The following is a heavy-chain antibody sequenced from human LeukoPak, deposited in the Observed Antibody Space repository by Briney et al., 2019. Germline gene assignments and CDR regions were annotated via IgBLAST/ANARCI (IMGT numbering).Heavy chain of an antibody. CDR2: INPSGGST. V-gene: IGHV1-46*01. D-gene: IGHD6-13*01. CDR1: GYTFTSYY. CDR3: ARAGVGDSSPHTTHLNWFDP. J-gene: IGHJ5*02. Sequence: ASVKVSCKASGYTFTSYYMHWVRQAPGQGLEWMGIINPSGGSTSYAQKFQGRVTMTRDTSTSTVYMELSSLRSEDTAVYYCARAGVGDSSPHTTHLNWFDPWGQGTLVTVSS.